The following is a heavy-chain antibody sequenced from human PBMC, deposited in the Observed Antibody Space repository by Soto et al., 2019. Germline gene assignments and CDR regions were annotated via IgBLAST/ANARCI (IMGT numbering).Heavy chain of an antibody. J-gene: IGHJ6*02. CDR2: IKSKTDGGTT. V-gene: IGHV3-15*07. CDR3: TTDRLYYYYYGMDV. Sequence: GGSLRLSCAASGFTFSNAWMNWVRQAPGKGLEWVGRIKSKTDGGTTDYAAPVKGRFTISRDDSKNTLYLQMNSLKTEDTAVYYCTTDRLYYYYYGMDVWGQGTTVTVSS. CDR1: GFTFSNAW.